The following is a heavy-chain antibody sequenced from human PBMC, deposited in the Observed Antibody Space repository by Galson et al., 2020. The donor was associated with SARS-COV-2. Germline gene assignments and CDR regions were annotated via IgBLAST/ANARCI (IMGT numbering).Heavy chain of an antibody. J-gene: IGHJ4*02. CDR3: ARDLKSITIFGVVLH. Sequence: ASVKVSCKASGYTFTSYGISWVRQAPAHGHEWMGWISAHNGNTNYAQKLQGRVTMTTDTSTSTAYMELRSLRSDDTAVYYCARDLKSITIFGVVLHWGQGTLVTVSS. V-gene: IGHV1-18*01. CDR1: GYTFTSYG. D-gene: IGHD3-3*01. CDR2: ISAHNGNT.